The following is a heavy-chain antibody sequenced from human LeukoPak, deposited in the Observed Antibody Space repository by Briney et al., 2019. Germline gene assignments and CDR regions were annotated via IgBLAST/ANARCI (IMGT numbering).Heavy chain of an antibody. D-gene: IGHD4-17*01. CDR1: GYTFTSYG. J-gene: IGHJ4*02. V-gene: IGHV1-18*04. Sequence: GASVKVSCKASGYTFTSYGISWVRQAPGQGLEWMGWISAYNGNTNYAQKLQGRVTMTTDTSTSTAYMKLRSLRSDDTAVYYCARRAATTVTTQYDYWGQGTLVTVSS. CDR2: ISAYNGNT. CDR3: ARRAATTVTTQYDY.